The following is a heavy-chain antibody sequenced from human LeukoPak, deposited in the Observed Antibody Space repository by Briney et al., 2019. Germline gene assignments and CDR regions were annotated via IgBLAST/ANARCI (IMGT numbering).Heavy chain of an antibody. CDR3: AKVGQPWSIWDYFDY. CDR2: ISGSGDNT. Sequence: GGSLRLSCAASGFTFSSYAMNWVRQAPGKGLEWVSGISGSGDNTYYADSVKGRFTISRDNSKNTLYLQMNSLRAGDTAVYYCAKVGQPWSIWDYFDYWGRGTLVTVSS. J-gene: IGHJ4*02. CDR1: GFTFSSYA. D-gene: IGHD3-16*01. V-gene: IGHV3-23*01.